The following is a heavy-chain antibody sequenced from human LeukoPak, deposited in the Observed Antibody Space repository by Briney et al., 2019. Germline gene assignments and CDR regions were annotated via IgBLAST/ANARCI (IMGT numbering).Heavy chain of an antibody. CDR3: ARDRVGIVVVPAAIDY. J-gene: IGHJ4*02. D-gene: IGHD2-2*01. V-gene: IGHV3-23*01. CDR1: GFTFSSYA. Sequence: GGSLRLSCAASGFTFSSYAMSWVRQAPGKGLEWVSAISGSGGSTYYADSVKGRFTISRDNSKNTLYLQMNNLRAEDTAVYYCARDRVGIVVVPAAIDYWGQGTLVTVSS. CDR2: ISGSGGST.